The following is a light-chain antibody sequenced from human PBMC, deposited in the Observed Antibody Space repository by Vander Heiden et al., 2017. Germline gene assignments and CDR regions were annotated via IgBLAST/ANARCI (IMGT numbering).Light chain of an antibody. J-gene: IGKJ4*01. CDR2: TAS. CDR1: QSISVY. V-gene: IGKV1-39*01. CDR3: QQSYRSHT. Sequence: DIQMTQSPSFLSASVGDRVAITCRASQSISVYINWYQQQPGKAPKLLIHTASRLESGVPSRFSGSGSGTDFTLTITRLQPEDFATYYCQQSYRSHTFGGGTTVEIK.